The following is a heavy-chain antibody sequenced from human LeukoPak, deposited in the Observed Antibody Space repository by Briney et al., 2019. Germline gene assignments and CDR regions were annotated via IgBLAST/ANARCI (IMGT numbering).Heavy chain of an antibody. D-gene: IGHD2-2*01. CDR1: GYTFTSYA. V-gene: IGHV1-2*02. CDR2: INPNTGDT. Sequence: ASVKVSCKASGYTFTSYAISWVRQAPGQGLEWMGWINPNTGDTNYAQQFQGRVTMTRDTSISTAYMELSSLRSDDTAVYYCIMPHYYYYYMDVWGKGTTVTVSS. J-gene: IGHJ6*03. CDR3: IMPHYYYYYMDV.